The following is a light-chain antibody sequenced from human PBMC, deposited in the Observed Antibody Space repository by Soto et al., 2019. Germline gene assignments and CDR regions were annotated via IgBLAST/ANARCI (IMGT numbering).Light chain of an antibody. J-gene: IGLJ2*01. V-gene: IGLV2-8*01. CDR2: EVN. Sequence: QSALTQPPSASGSPGQSVTISCTGTSSDVGGYNYVSWYQQHPGKAPKRMIYEVNKRPSGVPDRFSGSKSGNTASLTVSGLQAEDEADYYCSSYGGSSNLVFGGGTQLTVL. CDR3: SSYGGSSNLV. CDR1: SSDVGGYNY.